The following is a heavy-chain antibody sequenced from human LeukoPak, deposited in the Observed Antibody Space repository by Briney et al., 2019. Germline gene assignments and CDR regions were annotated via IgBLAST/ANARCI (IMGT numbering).Heavy chain of an antibody. D-gene: IGHD3-10*01. Sequence: GGSLRISCAASGFTFSSYAMHWVRQAPGKGLEWVAVISYDGNNKYYADSVKGRFTISRDNSKNTLYLQMNSLRAEDTAVYCCAKDQLSGSGNYLSWFDPWGQGTLVTVSS. CDR2: ISYDGNNK. CDR1: GFTFSSYA. J-gene: IGHJ5*02. CDR3: AKDQLSGSGNYLSWFDP. V-gene: IGHV3-30*04.